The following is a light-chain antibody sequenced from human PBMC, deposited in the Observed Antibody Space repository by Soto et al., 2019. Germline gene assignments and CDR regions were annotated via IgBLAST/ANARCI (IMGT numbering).Light chain of an antibody. Sequence: EIVLTQSPGTLSLSPGERATFSCSASQSVSSSYIAWYQQKRGQAPRRLIYGASSRATGIPDRFSGSGSGTDFTLTIDGLEPEDFVVYYCQQYGYSPITFGQGTRLEIK. J-gene: IGKJ5*01. CDR2: GAS. V-gene: IGKV3-20*01. CDR3: QQYGYSPIT. CDR1: QSVSSSY.